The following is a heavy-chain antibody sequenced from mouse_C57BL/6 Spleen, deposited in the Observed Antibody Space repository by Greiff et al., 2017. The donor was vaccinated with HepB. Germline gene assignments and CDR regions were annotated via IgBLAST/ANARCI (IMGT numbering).Heavy chain of an antibody. Sequence: QVQLQQPGAELVMPGALVKLSCKASGYTFTSYWMHWVKQRPGQGLEWIGEIDPSDSYTNYNQKFKGKSTLTVDKSSSTDYMQLSSLTSEDSAVYYCARWRLDYYAMDDWGQGTSVTVSS. V-gene: IGHV1-69*01. D-gene: IGHD2-4*01. CDR3: ARWRLDYYAMDD. CDR1: GYTFTSYW. CDR2: IDPSDSYT. J-gene: IGHJ4*01.